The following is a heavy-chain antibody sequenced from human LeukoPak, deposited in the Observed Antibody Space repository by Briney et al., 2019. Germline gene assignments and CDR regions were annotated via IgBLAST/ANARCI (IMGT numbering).Heavy chain of an antibody. Sequence: PSETLSLTCTVSSGSISTSNYYWGWVRQPPGKALEWIGNIFYSGSTYYSPSLKSRVTISLDTSRNQFSLKLSSVTAADTAVYYCARFYGSGSYYYYYYYMDVWGKGTTVTISS. CDR2: IFYSGST. CDR1: SGSISTSNYY. D-gene: IGHD3-10*01. J-gene: IGHJ6*03. V-gene: IGHV4-39*07. CDR3: ARFYGSGSYYYYYYYMDV.